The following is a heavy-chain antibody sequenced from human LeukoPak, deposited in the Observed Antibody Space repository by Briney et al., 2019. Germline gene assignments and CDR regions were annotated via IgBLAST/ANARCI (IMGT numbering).Heavy chain of an antibody. CDR3: ARRKAMVRGVNSHFDY. CDR2: IYYSGST. Sequence: SETLSLTCTVSGGSISSSSYYWGWIRQPPGKGLEWIGSIYYSGSTYYNPSLKSRVTISVDTSKNQFSLKLSSVTAADTAVYYCARRKAMVRGVNSHFDYWGQGTLVTVSS. D-gene: IGHD3-10*01. CDR1: GGSISSSSYY. V-gene: IGHV4-39*07. J-gene: IGHJ4*02.